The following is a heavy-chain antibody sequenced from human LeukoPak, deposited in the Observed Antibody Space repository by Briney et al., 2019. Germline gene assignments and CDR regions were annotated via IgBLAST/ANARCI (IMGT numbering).Heavy chain of an antibody. Sequence: SVKVSCKASGGTFSSYAISWVRQAPGQGLEWMGGIIPIFGTANYAQKFQGRVTITTDESTSTAYMELSSLRSEDTAVYYCARVSPCSSGWYGCYFDYWGQGTLVTVSS. V-gene: IGHV1-69*05. D-gene: IGHD6-19*01. CDR2: IIPIFGTA. CDR1: GGTFSSYA. CDR3: ARVSPCSSGWYGCYFDY. J-gene: IGHJ4*02.